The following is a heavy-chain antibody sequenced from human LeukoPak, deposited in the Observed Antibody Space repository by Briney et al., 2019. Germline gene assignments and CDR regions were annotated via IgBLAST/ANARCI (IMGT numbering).Heavy chain of an antibody. J-gene: IGHJ4*02. D-gene: IGHD3-10*01. CDR3: ARGLQSGSENY. Sequence: GASVKVSCKASGYTFISYTLHWVRQAPGQRLEWMGWINAGNGNTKYSQKFQGRVTFTRDTSASTAYMELSSLRSEDTAVYYCARGLQSGSENYWGQGTLVTVSS. V-gene: IGHV1-3*01. CDR2: INAGNGNT. CDR1: GYTFISYT.